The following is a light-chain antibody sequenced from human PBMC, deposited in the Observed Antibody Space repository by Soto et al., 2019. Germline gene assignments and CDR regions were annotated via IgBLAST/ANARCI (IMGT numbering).Light chain of an antibody. V-gene: IGKV4-1*01. CDR3: QQYYASPFT. Sequence: DIVMTQFPGSLALSLGERAIINCKSSQSISYTSNNKTYLAWFQQRPSQPPKLIIYWASIRESGVPGRFIGSGSGREFTLTISSLQAEDVALYYCQQYYASPFTFGPGTKVEI. J-gene: IGKJ3*01. CDR2: WAS. CDR1: QSISYTSNNKTY.